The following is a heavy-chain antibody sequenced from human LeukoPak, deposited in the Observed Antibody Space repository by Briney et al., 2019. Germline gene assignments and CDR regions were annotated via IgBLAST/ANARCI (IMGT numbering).Heavy chain of an antibody. J-gene: IGHJ4*02. D-gene: IGHD3-22*01. V-gene: IGHV3-30-3*01. CDR1: GFTFSSYA. CDR3: ARGRHYYDSSGYYFPRSFDY. CDR2: ISYDGSNK. Sequence: QPGRSLRLSCAASGFTFSSYAMPWVRQAPGKGLEWVAVISYDGSNKYYADSVKGRFTISRDNSKNTLDLQMNSLRDEDTAVYYCARGRHYYDSSGYYFPRSFDYWGQGTLVTVSS.